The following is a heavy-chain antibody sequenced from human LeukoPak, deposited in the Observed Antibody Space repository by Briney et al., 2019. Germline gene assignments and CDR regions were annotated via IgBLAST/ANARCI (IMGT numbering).Heavy chain of an antibody. CDR3: ARGGLPAGIRYFDWLLYDY. V-gene: IGHV3-21*01. CDR2: ISSSSSYI. D-gene: IGHD3-9*01. Sequence: PGGSLRLSCAASGFTFSSYSMNWVRQAPGKGLEWVSSISSSSSYIYYADSVKGRFTISRDNAKNSLYLQMNSLRAEDTAVYCCARGGLPAGIRYFDWLLYDYWGQGTLVTVSS. CDR1: GFTFSSYS. J-gene: IGHJ4*02.